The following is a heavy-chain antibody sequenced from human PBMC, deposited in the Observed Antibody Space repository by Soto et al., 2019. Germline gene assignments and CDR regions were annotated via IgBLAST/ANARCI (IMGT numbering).Heavy chain of an antibody. CDR1: GGSISSYY. CDR2: IYYSGST. Sequence: PSETLSLTCTVAGGSISSYYWSWIRQPPGKRLEWIGYIYYSGSTNYNPSLKSRLTISVDTSKNQFSLKLSSVAAADTAVYYCARQSFSIDIVATEIDYWRQGTLVTVSS. J-gene: IGHJ4*02. V-gene: IGHV4-59*08. CDR3: ARQSFSIDIVATEIDY. D-gene: IGHD5-12*01.